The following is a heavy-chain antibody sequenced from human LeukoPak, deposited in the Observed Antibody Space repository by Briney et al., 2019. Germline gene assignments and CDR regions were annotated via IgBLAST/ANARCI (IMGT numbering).Heavy chain of an antibody. Sequence: PSQTLSLTCTVSGGSLSSGGYYWSWLRQHPGTGLEWIGYIYYSGSTYYNPSLKSRVTISVDTSKNHFSLKLSSVTAADTAGYYCARDSGRYSSSWYNYGMDVWGQGTTVTVSS. D-gene: IGHD6-13*01. CDR2: IYYSGST. CDR3: ARDSGRYSSSWYNYGMDV. V-gene: IGHV4-31*03. J-gene: IGHJ6*02. CDR1: GGSLSSGGYY.